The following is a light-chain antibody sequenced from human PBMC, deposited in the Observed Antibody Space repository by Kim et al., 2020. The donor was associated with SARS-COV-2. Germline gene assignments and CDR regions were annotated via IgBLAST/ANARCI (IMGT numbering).Light chain of an antibody. Sequence: RATINCQSSQSVLYSSNNQNYLAWYQQKPGQPTQLLIYWASTRQSGVPDRFSGSGSGTDFTLSISSLQAEDVAVYYCQQYYTTPYTFGQGTKLEI. CDR2: WAS. V-gene: IGKV4-1*01. J-gene: IGKJ2*01. CDR3: QQYYTTPYT. CDR1: QSVLYSSNNQNY.